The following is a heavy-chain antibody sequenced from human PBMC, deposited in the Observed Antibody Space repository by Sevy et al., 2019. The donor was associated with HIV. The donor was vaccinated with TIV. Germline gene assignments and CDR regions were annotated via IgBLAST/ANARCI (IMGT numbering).Heavy chain of an antibody. V-gene: IGHV4-61*01. CDR1: GGSVRSDNYY. CDR3: AGERGTTVTTTLNYYYAMDV. D-gene: IGHD4-4*01. Sequence: SETLSLTCTVSGGSVRSDNYYWSWIRQPPGKGLEWIGYVYYGWSTNYSPSLKSRVTISIDTSKNQFSLKLSSVTAAVTAMYYCAGERGTTVTTTLNYYYAMDVWGQGTTVTVSS. J-gene: IGHJ6*02. CDR2: VYYGWST.